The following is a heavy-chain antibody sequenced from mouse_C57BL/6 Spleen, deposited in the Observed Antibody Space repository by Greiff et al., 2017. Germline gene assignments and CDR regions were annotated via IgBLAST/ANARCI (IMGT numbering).Heavy chain of an antibody. V-gene: IGHV3-1*01. J-gene: IGHJ1*03. CDR2: ISYSGST. Sequence: EVQLVESGPGMVKPSQSLSLTCTVTGYSITSGYDWHWIRHFPGNKLEWMGYISYSGSTNYNPSLKSRISITHDTSKNHFFLKLNSVTTEDTATYYCARADYYGSSWDWYFDVWGTGTTVTVSS. CDR1: GYSITSGYD. CDR3: ARADYYGSSWDWYFDV. D-gene: IGHD1-1*01.